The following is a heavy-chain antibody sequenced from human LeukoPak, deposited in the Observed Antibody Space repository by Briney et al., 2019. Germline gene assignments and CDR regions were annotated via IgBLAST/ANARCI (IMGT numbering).Heavy chain of an antibody. CDR2: IRFDGSDK. Sequence: PGGSLRLSCAASGFAFSSYGMHWVRQAPVKGLEWVAFIRFDGSDKYYADSVKGRFTISRDNSKNTLYLQMNSLRAEDTAVYYCAKTQNQWLGTFDYWGQGTLVTVSS. V-gene: IGHV3-30*02. D-gene: IGHD6-19*01. CDR3: AKTQNQWLGTFDY. J-gene: IGHJ4*02. CDR1: GFAFSSYG.